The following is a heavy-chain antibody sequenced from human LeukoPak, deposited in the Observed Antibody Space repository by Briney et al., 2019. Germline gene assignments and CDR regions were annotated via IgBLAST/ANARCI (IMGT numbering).Heavy chain of an antibody. D-gene: IGHD3-9*01. CDR2: IYYSGST. CDR1: GGSISSYY. Sequence: PSETLSLTCTVSGGSISSYYWSWIRQPPGKGLGWIGYIYYSGSTNYNPSLKSRVTISVDTSKNQFSLKLSSVTAADTAVYYCARGDNYDILTGYQTPSHLSDYWGQGTLVTVSS. V-gene: IGHV4-59*01. CDR3: ARGDNYDILTGYQTPSHLSDY. J-gene: IGHJ4*02.